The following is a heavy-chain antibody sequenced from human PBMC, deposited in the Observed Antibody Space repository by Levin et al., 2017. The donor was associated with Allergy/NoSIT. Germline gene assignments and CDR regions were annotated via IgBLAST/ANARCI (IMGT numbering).Heavy chain of an antibody. J-gene: IGHJ4*02. D-gene: IGHD3-16*02. CDR1: GYTFTSYA. Sequence: ASVKVSCKASGYTFTSYAMHWVRQAPGQRLEWMGWINAGNGNTKYSQKFQGRVTITRDTSASTAYMELSSLRSEDTAVYYCARVLITFGGVIVKEFDYWGQGTLVTVSS. CDR2: INAGNGNT. CDR3: ARVLITFGGVIVKEFDY. V-gene: IGHV1-3*01.